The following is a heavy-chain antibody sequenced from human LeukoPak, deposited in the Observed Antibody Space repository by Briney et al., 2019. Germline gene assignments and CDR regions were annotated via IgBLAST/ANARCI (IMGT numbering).Heavy chain of an antibody. Sequence: GASVKVSCKASGYTFTNYAVNWLRQAPGQRLEWMGWINAGNGDTKFSQNYQARVTITRDASASTAYMKLSSLTSEDTAVYFCARGLWSAHRREYYFDSWGQGTLVTVSS. V-gene: IGHV1-3*01. CDR2: INAGNGDT. J-gene: IGHJ4*02. D-gene: IGHD3-3*01. CDR3: ARGLWSAHRREYYFDS. CDR1: GYTFTNYA.